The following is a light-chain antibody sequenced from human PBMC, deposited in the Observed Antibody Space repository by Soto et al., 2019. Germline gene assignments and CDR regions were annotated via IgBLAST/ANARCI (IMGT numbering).Light chain of an antibody. CDR2: AAS. J-gene: IGKJ1*01. CDR3: QQYQSYPRT. CDR1: QSISSY. Sequence: DIQMAQSPSSLSASVGDRVTITCRASQSISSYLNWYQQKPGKAPKRLIYAASSLQSGVPSRFSGSGSGTEFTLTISSLQPEDFATYYCQQYQSYPRTFGQGTKVDIK. V-gene: IGKV1-17*01.